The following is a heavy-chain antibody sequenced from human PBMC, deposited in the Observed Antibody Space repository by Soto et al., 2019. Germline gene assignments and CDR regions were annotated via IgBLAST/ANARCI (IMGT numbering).Heavy chain of an antibody. Sequence: ASVKVSCKASGYTFTGYYMHWVRQAPGQGLEWMGWINPNSGGTNYAQKFQGWVTMTRDTSISTAYMELSRLRSDDAAVYYCATSIAHRYYGMDVWDQGTTVTVFS. V-gene: IGHV1-2*04. D-gene: IGHD6-6*01. CDR3: ATSIAHRYYGMDV. CDR2: INPNSGGT. J-gene: IGHJ6*02. CDR1: GYTFTGYY.